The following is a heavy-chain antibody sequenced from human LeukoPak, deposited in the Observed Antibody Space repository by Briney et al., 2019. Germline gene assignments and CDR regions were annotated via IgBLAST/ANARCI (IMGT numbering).Heavy chain of an antibody. Sequence: ASVKVSCKASGYTFTSYDINWVRQATGQGLEWMGWMTPGSGDTGYAQRFQGRVTMTRDTSINTAYMELSSLRSEDTAVYYCARMNHYNIKDNWFDPWGQGTLVTVSS. CDR3: ARMNHYNIKDNWFDP. D-gene: IGHD3-22*01. V-gene: IGHV1-8*01. CDR1: GYTFTSYD. J-gene: IGHJ5*02. CDR2: MTPGSGDT.